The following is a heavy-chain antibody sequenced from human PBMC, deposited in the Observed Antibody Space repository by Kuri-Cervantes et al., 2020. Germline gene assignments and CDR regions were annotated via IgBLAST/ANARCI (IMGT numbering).Heavy chain of an antibody. CDR2: IKPDGSVT. V-gene: IGHV3-7*01. CDR3: TRDLNSRGKGAY. CDR1: GFTFSDYW. D-gene: IGHD1-14*01. Sequence: GESLKISCAASGFTFSDYWMSRVRQAPGKGLEWVANIKPDGSVTFYVDSVKGRFTISRDNAKNSLSLQMNSLRVEDTAVYYCTRDLNSRGKGAYWGQGTLVTVSS. J-gene: IGHJ4*02.